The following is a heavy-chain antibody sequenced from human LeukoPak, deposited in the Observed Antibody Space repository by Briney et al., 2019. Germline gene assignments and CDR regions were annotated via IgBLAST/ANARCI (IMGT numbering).Heavy chain of an antibody. Sequence: GKSLRLSCVASGFTFSSYGMHWVRQAPGKGLEWVAVISYDGSHKYYADSVKGRSTISRDNSKNTLYLQMNSLRAEDTAVYHCAKDRDFLFDYWGQGILVTVSS. CDR2: ISYDGSHK. V-gene: IGHV3-30*18. CDR1: GFTFSSYG. J-gene: IGHJ4*02. D-gene: IGHD3-3*01. CDR3: AKDRDFLFDY.